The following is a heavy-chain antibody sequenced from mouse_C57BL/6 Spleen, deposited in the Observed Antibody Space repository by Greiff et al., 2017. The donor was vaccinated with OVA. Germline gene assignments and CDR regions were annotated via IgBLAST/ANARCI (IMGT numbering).Heavy chain of an antibody. D-gene: IGHD1-1*01. CDR2: ISYDGSN. CDR1: GYSITSGYY. CDR3: ARDITTVVGYFDV. Sequence: ESGPGLVKPSQSLSLTCSVTGYSITSGYYWNWIRQFPGNKLEWMGYISYDGSNNYNPSLKNRISITRDTSKNQFFLKLNSVTTEDTATYYCARDITTVVGYFDVWGTGTTVTVSS. V-gene: IGHV3-6*01. J-gene: IGHJ1*03.